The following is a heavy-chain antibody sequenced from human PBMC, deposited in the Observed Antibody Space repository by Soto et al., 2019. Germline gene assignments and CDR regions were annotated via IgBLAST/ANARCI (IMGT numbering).Heavy chain of an antibody. J-gene: IGHJ3*02. CDR3: ARDSSSWYTDAFDI. D-gene: IGHD6-13*01. CDR2: IWYDGSNK. Sequence: GGSLRLSCAASGFTFSSYGMHWVRQAPGKGLEWVAVIWYDGSNKYYADSVKGRFTISRDNSKNTLYLQMNSLRAEDTAVYYCARDSSSWYTDAFDIWGQGTMVTVSS. V-gene: IGHV3-33*01. CDR1: GFTFSSYG.